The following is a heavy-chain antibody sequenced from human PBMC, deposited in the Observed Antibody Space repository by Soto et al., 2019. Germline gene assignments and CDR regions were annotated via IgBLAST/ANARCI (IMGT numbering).Heavy chain of an antibody. CDR1: GGTFSRHS. CDR3: AREGGYGDFSAALLD. CDR2: IITLFGTA. J-gene: IGHJ4*02. V-gene: IGHV1-69*01. Sequence: VQLMQSGAEVKQPGSSVKVSCKASGGTFSRHSINWVRQAPGQGLEWMGGIITLFGTANYAQTFQGRVTITADPSTTPAYMELNSLSSDATAVYYCAREGGYGDFSAALLDWGQGTMVTVSS. D-gene: IGHD4-17*01.